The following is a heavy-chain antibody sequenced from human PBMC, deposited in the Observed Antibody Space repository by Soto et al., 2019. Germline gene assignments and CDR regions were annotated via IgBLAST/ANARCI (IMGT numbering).Heavy chain of an antibody. CDR2: IYWDDDK. J-gene: IGHJ2*01. CDR1: GFSLSTSGVG. CDR3: AHGPSPATGGDRGSWYTREEVYSDWYFDL. Sequence: QITLKESGPTLVKPTQTLTLTCTFSGFSLSTSGVGVGWIRQPPGKALEWLALIYWDDDKRYSPSLKSRLTTSTHTPNTLVVRTLTHVDPLATATHYWAHGPSPATGGDRGSWYTREEVYSDWYFDLWGRGTLVTVSS. V-gene: IGHV2-5*02. D-gene: IGHD6-13*01.